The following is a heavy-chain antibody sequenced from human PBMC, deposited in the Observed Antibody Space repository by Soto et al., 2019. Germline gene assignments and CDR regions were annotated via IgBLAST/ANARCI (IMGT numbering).Heavy chain of an antibody. CDR1: GGSISSGGYY. V-gene: IGHV4-31*03. Sequence: TLSLTCTVSGGSISSGGYYWSCIRQHPGKGLEWIGYIYYSGSTYYNPSLKSRVTISVDTSKNQFSLKLSSVTAADTAVYYCAGTHPRDGYNFGTSYYYGMDVWGQGTTVTVS. CDR3: AGTHPRDGYNFGTSYYYGMDV. J-gene: IGHJ6*02. D-gene: IGHD5-12*01. CDR2: IYYSGST.